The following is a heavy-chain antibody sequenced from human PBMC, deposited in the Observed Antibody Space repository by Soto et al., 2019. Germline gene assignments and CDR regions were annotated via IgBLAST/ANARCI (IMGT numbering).Heavy chain of an antibody. J-gene: IGHJ3*02. CDR1: GYTLTELS. V-gene: IGHV1-24*01. CDR3: ATSSIEDSSIEISAFDI. Sequence: ASVKVSCKVSGYTLTELSMHWVRQAPGKGLEWMGGFDPEDGETIYAQKFQGRVAMTEDTSTDTAYVELSSLRSEDTAVYYCATSSIEDSSIEISAFDIWGQGTMVTVSS. CDR2: FDPEDGET. D-gene: IGHD6-6*01.